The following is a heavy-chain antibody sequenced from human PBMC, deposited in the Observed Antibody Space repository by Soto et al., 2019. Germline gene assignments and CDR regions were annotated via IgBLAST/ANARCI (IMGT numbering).Heavy chain of an antibody. Sequence: GASVKVFCKASGGTFSSYAISWVRQAPGQGLEWMGGIIPIFGTANYAQKFQGRVTITADESTSIAYMELSSLRSEDTAVYYCARGRSGSSSWYYFDYWGQGTLVTVSS. CDR3: ARGRSGSSSWYYFDY. D-gene: IGHD6-13*01. V-gene: IGHV1-69*13. CDR1: GGTFSSYA. CDR2: IIPIFGTA. J-gene: IGHJ4*02.